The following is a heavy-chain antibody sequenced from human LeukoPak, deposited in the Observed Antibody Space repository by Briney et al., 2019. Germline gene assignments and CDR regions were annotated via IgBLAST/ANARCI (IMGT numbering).Heavy chain of an antibody. Sequence: ASVKVSCKASGGTFSSYAFNWVRQAPGQGLEWMGWISAYNGNTNYAQRLQGRVTMTTDTSTTTAYMELRSLRSDDTAVYYCARHLYGSGSYYNENWFDPWGQGTLVTVSS. CDR3: ARHLYGSGSYYNENWFDP. V-gene: IGHV1-18*01. D-gene: IGHD3-10*01. CDR2: ISAYNGNT. J-gene: IGHJ5*02. CDR1: GGTFSSYA.